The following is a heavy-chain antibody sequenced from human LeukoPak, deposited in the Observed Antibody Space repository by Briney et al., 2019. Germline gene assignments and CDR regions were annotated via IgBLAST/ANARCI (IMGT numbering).Heavy chain of an antibody. D-gene: IGHD1-26*01. CDR1: GGSPSSSSYY. CDR3: ARVLVGTTDYYYYMDV. J-gene: IGHJ6*03. CDR2: IYYSGST. Sequence: SETLSLTCTVSGGSPSSSSYYWGWIRQPPGKGLEWIASIYYSGSTYYNPSLKSRVTISVDTSKNQFSLKLSSVTAADTAVYYCARVLVGTTDYYYYMDVWGKGTTVTVSS. V-gene: IGHV4-39*07.